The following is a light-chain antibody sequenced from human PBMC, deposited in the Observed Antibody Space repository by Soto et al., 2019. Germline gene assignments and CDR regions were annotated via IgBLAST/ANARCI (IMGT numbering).Light chain of an antibody. CDR1: SSDVGGYNY. J-gene: IGLJ1*01. Sequence: QSVLTQPASVSGSPGQSITISCTGTSSDVGGYNYVSWYQQHPGKAPNLMIYEVSNRPSGASNRFSGSKSGNTASLTISGLQAEDKADYYCISDTSSSWYDCGTGT. CDR3: ISDTSSSWYD. V-gene: IGLV2-14*01. CDR2: EVS.